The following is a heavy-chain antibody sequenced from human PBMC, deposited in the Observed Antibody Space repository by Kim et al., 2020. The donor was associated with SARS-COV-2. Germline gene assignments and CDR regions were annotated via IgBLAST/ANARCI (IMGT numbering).Heavy chain of an antibody. CDR1: GGSISSSSYY. Sequence: SETLSLTCTVSGGSISSSSYYWGWIRQPPGKGLEWIGSIYYSGSTYYNPSLKSRVTISVDTSKNQFSLKLSSVTAADTAVYYCARHGAKQWLAPVFDYWGQGTLVTVSS. CDR2: IYYSGST. CDR3: ARHGAKQWLAPVFDY. D-gene: IGHD6-19*01. V-gene: IGHV4-39*01. J-gene: IGHJ4*02.